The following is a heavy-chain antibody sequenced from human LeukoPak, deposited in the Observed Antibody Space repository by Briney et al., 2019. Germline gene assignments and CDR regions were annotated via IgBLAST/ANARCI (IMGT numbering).Heavy chain of an antibody. CDR3: AKMRHWASGSTDY. CDR1: GFTFSIYA. Sequence: PGGSLRLSCAASGFTFSIYAMSWVRQAPGKGLEWVSGISGSGGSTYYADSVKGRFTISRDNSKNTLYLQMNSLRAEDTAVYYCAKMRHWASGSTDYWGQGTLVTVSS. CDR2: ISGSGGST. J-gene: IGHJ4*02. D-gene: IGHD3-10*01. V-gene: IGHV3-23*01.